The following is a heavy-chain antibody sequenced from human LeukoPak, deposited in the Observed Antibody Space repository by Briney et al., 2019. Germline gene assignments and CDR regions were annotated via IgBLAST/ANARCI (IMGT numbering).Heavy chain of an antibody. Sequence: SMKVSCKASGGTFSSYAISWVRQAPGQGLEWMGGIIPIFGTANYAQKFQGRVTITADESTSTAYMELSSLRSEDTAVYYCARGPRVYCSGGSCYPGIHYFDYWGQGTLVTVSS. CDR1: GGTFSSYA. J-gene: IGHJ4*02. CDR2: IIPIFGTA. V-gene: IGHV1-69*13. D-gene: IGHD2-15*01. CDR3: ARGPRVYCSGGSCYPGIHYFDY.